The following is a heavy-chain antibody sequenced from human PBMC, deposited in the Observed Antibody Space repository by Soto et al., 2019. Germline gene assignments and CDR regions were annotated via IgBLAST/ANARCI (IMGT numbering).Heavy chain of an antibody. CDR3: ARDPLVEPHYYYDGMDV. D-gene: IGHD1-26*01. CDR2: ISAYNGNT. V-gene: IGHV1-18*01. Sequence: QVQLVQSGAEVKKPGASVKVSCKASGYTFTSYGISWVRQAPGQGLEWMGWISAYNGNTNYAQKLQGRVTMTTDTSTSTASMELRSLRSDDTAVYYCARDPLVEPHYYYDGMDVWGQGTTVTVSS. J-gene: IGHJ6*02. CDR1: GYTFTSYG.